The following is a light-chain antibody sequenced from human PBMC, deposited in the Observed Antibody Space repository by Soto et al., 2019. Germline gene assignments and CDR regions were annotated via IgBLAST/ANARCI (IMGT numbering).Light chain of an antibody. CDR1: QTISSW. CDR2: KAS. V-gene: IGKV1-5*03. Sequence: DIPMTQSPSTLSGSVGDRVTITCRASQTISSWLAWYQQKPGKAPKLLIYKASTLKSGVPSRFSGSGSGTEFTLTISSLQPDDFATYYCQHYNSYSGAFGQGTKVELK. CDR3: QHYNSYSGA. J-gene: IGKJ1*01.